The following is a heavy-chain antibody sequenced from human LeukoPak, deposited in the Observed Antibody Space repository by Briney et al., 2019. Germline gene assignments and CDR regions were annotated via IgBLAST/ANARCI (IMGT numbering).Heavy chain of an antibody. Sequence: SETLSLTCTVFGGSISSHYWSWIRQPPGKGLEWIGYIYYSGSTNYNPSLKSRVTISVDTSKNQFSLKLSSVTAADTAVYYCARVGYYYDSSGYYRWFDPWGQGTLVTVSS. CDR2: IYYSGST. D-gene: IGHD3-22*01. CDR1: GGSISSHY. J-gene: IGHJ5*02. V-gene: IGHV4-59*11. CDR3: ARVGYYYDSSGYYRWFDP.